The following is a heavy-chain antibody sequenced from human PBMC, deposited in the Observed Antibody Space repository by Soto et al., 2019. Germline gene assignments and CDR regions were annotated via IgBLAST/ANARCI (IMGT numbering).Heavy chain of an antibody. CDR2: IIPIFGTA. D-gene: IGHD6-6*01. J-gene: IGHJ5*02. CDR1: GGTFSSYA. V-gene: IGHV1-69*13. Sequence: GASVKVSCKASGGTFSSYAISWVRQAPGQGLEWMGGIIPIFGTANYAQKFQGRVTITADESTSTAYMELSSLRSEDTAVYYCARIGGRKAARPIPFDPWGQGTLVTVSS. CDR3: ARIGGRKAARPIPFDP.